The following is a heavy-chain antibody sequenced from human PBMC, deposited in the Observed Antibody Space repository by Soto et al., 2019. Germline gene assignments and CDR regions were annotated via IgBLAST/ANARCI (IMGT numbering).Heavy chain of an antibody. V-gene: IGHV3-74*01. Sequence: EVQLVESGGGLVQPGGSLRLSCAGSGFTFSNYWMHWVRQAPGKGLEWVSRIDHDGPTDYADSVRGRCTISRDNAENTLYLQMNSLRPEDTAVYYCVRDSHGDYWGQGTLVTVPS. CDR1: GFTFSNYW. CDR2: IDHDGPT. CDR3: VRDSHGDY. J-gene: IGHJ4*02.